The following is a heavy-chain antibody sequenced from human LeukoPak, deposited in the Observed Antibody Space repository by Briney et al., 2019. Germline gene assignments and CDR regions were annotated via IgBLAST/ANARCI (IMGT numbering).Heavy chain of an antibody. CDR1: GYTFTSYY. CDR2: IHPSGGNT. Sequence: ASVKVSCKASGYTFTSYYMHWVRQAPGPGLEWMGVIHPSGGNTNYAQKFQGRVTMTRDTSTRTVYMELSSLRFEDTAVYYCAIRPGNGMDVWGQGTTVTVSS. CDR3: AIRPGNGMDV. J-gene: IGHJ6*02. V-gene: IGHV1-46*01.